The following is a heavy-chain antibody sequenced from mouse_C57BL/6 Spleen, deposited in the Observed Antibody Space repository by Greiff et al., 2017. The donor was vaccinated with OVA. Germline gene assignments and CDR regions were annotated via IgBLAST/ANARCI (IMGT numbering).Heavy chain of an antibody. J-gene: IGHJ1*03. CDR1: GYSITSGYY. CDR3: ARDRDYYGSSRWYFDV. CDR2: ISYDGSN. Sequence: EVKLEESGPGLVKPSQSLSLTCSVTGYSITSGYYWNWIRQFPGNKLEWMGYISYDGSNNYNPSLKNRISITRDTSMNQFFLKLNSVTTEDTATYYGARDRDYYGSSRWYFDVWGTGTTVTVSS. D-gene: IGHD1-1*01. V-gene: IGHV3-6*01.